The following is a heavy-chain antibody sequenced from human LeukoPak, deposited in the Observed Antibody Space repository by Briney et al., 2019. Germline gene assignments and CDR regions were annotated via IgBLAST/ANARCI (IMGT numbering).Heavy chain of an antibody. J-gene: IGHJ5*02. CDR1: GGSISSSNW. Sequence: PSETLSLTCAVSGGSISSSNWWSWVRQPPGKGLEWIGEIYHSGSTNYNPSLKSRVTISVDKSKNQFSLKLSSVTAADTAVYYCARAPRITIFGVVNWFDPWGQGTLVTVSS. CDR2: IYHSGST. D-gene: IGHD3-3*01. CDR3: ARAPRITIFGVVNWFDP. V-gene: IGHV4-4*02.